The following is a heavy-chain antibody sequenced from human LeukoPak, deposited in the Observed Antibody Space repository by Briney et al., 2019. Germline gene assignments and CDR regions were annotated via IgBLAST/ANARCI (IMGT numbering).Heavy chain of an antibody. V-gene: IGHV4-30-4*08. J-gene: IGHJ4*02. CDR3: AREPLYPMVDY. CDR1: GGSISSGDYY. Sequence: PSETLSLTXTVSGGSISSGDYYWSWIRQPPGKGLEWIGYIYYSGSTYYNPSLKSRVTISVDTSKNQFSLKLSSVTAADTAVYYCAREPLYPMVDYWGQGTLVTVSS. D-gene: IGHD3-3*01. CDR2: IYYSGST.